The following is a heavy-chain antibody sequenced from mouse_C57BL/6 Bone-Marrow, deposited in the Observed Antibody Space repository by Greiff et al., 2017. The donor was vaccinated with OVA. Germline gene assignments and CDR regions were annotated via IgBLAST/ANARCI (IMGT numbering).Heavy chain of an antibody. CDR2: ISDGGSYT. CDR3: ARTYSNYAMDY. V-gene: IGHV5-4*01. CDR1: GFTFSSYA. Sequence: EVQLVESGGGLVKPGGSLKLSCAASGFTFSSYAMSWVRQTPEKRLEWVATISDGGSYTYYPDNVKGRFTISRDNAKNNLYLQMSHLKSEGTAMYYCARTYSNYAMDYWGQGTSVTVSS. D-gene: IGHD2-5*01. J-gene: IGHJ4*01.